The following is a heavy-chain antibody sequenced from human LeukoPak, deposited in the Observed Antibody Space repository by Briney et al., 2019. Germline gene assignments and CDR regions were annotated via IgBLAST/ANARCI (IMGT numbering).Heavy chain of an antibody. D-gene: IGHD3-16*01. V-gene: IGHV3-23*01. Sequence: GGSLRLSCVGAGFAFGGHAMSWVRQAPGKGPEWVATIGSGADLFYAESVKGRLTISRDDPRNTVWLQMNSLRAEDTALYYCSKDWTPHNRVYDCLDAWGQGTQVTVSS. CDR3: SKDWTPHNRVYDCLDA. CDR1: GFAFGGHA. J-gene: IGHJ5*02. CDR2: IGSGADL.